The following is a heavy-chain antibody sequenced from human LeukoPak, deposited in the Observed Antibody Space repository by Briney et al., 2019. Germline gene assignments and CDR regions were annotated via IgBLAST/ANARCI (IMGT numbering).Heavy chain of an antibody. CDR1: GFTFSSYG. Sequence: GGSLRLSCAASGFTFSSYGMHWVRQAPGKGLEWVAVILYGGSNKYYTESAKGRFTISRDNFKNTLNLQMNSLRAEDTAVYYCAKDVVGVAYYYYGMDVWGQGTTVTVSS. CDR3: AKDVVGVAYYYYGMDV. D-gene: IGHD2-15*01. CDR2: ILYGGSNK. V-gene: IGHV3-30*18. J-gene: IGHJ6*02.